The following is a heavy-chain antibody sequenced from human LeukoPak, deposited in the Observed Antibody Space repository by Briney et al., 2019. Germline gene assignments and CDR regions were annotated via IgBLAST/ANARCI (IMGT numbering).Heavy chain of an antibody. D-gene: IGHD3-22*01. CDR3: ERGPGPADDGGGYCFDY. J-gene: IGHJ4*02. Sequence: GASVKVSCKASGYTFTSYYLYWVRHTPGQGLECMGVINPSVGSTTSAHNFQGRVTMTRDTSTSTVYMELRRLRSEDTAVYYCERGPGPADDGGGYCFDYWGQGTLVTVSS. V-gene: IGHV1-46*01. CDR1: GYTFTSYY. CDR2: INPSVGST.